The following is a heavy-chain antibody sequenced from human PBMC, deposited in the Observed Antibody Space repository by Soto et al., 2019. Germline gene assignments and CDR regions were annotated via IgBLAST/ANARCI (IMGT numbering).Heavy chain of an antibody. CDR3: ARGGPNMIVVVTLGFDY. CDR2: ISAYNGNT. Sequence: GASVKVSCKASGYTFTSYGISWVRQAPGQGLEWMGWISAYNGNTNYAQKLQGRVTMTTDTSTSTAYMELRSLRSDDTAVYYCARGGPNMIVVVTLGFDYWGQGTLVTVSS. CDR1: GYTFTSYG. J-gene: IGHJ4*02. V-gene: IGHV1-18*01. D-gene: IGHD3-22*01.